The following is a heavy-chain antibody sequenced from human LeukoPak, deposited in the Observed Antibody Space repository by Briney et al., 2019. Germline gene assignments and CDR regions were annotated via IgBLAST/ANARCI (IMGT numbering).Heavy chain of an antibody. Sequence: SQTLSLTCTVSGGSISSGSYYWSWIRQPAGKGLEWIGRIYTSGSTNYNPSLKNRVTISVDTSKNQFSLKLSSVTAADTAVYYCARGDWKYGDFDRWGQGTLVTVSS. J-gene: IGHJ4*02. CDR3: ARGDWKYGDFDR. V-gene: IGHV4-61*02. D-gene: IGHD1-7*01. CDR2: IYTSGST. CDR1: GGSISSGSYY.